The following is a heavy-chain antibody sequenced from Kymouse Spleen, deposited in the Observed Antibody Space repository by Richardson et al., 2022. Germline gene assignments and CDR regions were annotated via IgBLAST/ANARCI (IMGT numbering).Heavy chain of an antibody. CDR1: GGSISSSSYY. CDR2: IYYSGST. J-gene: IGHJ4*02. CDR3: ARTPYSSGWYYFDY. D-gene: IGHD6-19*01. Sequence: QLQLQESGPGLVKPSETLSLTCTVSGGSISSSSYYWGWIRQPPGKGLEWIGSIYYSGSTYYNPSLKSRVTISVDTSKNQFSLKLSSVTAADTAVYYCARTPYSSGWYYFDYWGQGTLVTVSS. V-gene: IGHV4-39*01.